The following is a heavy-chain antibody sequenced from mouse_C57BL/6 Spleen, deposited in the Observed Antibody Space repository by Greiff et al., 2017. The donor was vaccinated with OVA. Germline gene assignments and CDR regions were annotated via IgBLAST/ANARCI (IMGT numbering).Heavy chain of an antibody. V-gene: IGHV14-4*01. Sequence: EVQLQQSGAELVRPGASVKLSCTASGFNIKDDYMHWVKQRPEQGLEWIGWIDPENGDTEYASKFQGKATLTADTSSNTAYLQLSSLTSEDTAVYYWADDSNSWYFEVWGTGTTVTASS. CDR3: ADDSNSWYFEV. CDR1: GFNIKDDY. CDR2: IDPENGDT. J-gene: IGHJ1*03. D-gene: IGHD2-5*01.